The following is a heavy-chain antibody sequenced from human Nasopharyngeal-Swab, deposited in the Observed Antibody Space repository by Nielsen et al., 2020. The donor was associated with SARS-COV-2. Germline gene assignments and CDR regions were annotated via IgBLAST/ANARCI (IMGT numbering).Heavy chain of an antibody. Sequence: SETLSLTCPVSGGSISSYYWSWIRQPPGKGLEWIGYIYYSGSTNYNPSLKSRVTISVDTSKNQLSLKLSSVTAADTAVYYCARIGCSSTSCYSFDYWGQGTLVTVSS. D-gene: IGHD2-2*01. V-gene: IGHV4-59*01. CDR2: IYYSGST. CDR3: ARIGCSSTSCYSFDY. J-gene: IGHJ4*02. CDR1: GGSISSYY.